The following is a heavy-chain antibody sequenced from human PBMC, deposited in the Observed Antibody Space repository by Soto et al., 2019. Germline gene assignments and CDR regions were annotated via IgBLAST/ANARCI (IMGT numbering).Heavy chain of an antibody. J-gene: IGHJ4*02. CDR1: GFTFDDYA. D-gene: IGHD3-10*01. Sequence: EVELVESGGGLVEPGRSLRLSCAASGFTFDDYAMHWVRQAPGKAPEWVSGISWNSINIDYVDSVKGRFAISRDNAKNPLHRQMNSLRTEDTAFYYCVKDRTHYYGSGTYFHSWGQGTPVTVSS. CDR2: ISWNSINI. CDR3: VKDRTHYYGSGTYFHS. V-gene: IGHV3-9*01.